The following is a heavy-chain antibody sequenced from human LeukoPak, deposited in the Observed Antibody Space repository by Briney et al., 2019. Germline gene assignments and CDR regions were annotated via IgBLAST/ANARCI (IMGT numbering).Heavy chain of an antibody. J-gene: IGHJ4*02. CDR3: ARVTEAPYYFDY. V-gene: IGHV3-21*01. CDR2: ISSSSSYI. CDR1: GFTVSSNY. Sequence: GGSLRLSCAASGFTVSSNYMNWVRQAPGKGLEWVSSISSSSSYIYYADSVKGRFTISRDNAKNSLYLQMNSLRAEDTAVYYCARVTEAPYYFDYWGQGTLVTVSS.